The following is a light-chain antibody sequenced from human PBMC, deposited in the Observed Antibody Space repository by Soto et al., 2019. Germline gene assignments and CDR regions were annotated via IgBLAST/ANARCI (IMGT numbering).Light chain of an antibody. CDR2: EAS. J-gene: IGKJ2*01. Sequence: EIVLTQSPDTLSLSPGERATLSCRASESVTFGYLAWYQQRPGQSPRLPFSEASSRAPGIPDRFSAGGSGTDFTLTINRVEPDDFAVYYCQQYNTSPPYTFGQGTRLEIK. CDR1: ESVTFGY. V-gene: IGKV3-20*01. CDR3: QQYNTSPPYT.